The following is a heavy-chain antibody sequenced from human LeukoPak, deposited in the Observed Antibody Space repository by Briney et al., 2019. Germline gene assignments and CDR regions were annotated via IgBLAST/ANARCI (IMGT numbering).Heavy chain of an antibody. V-gene: IGHV3-23*01. CDR2: ISGSGGST. CDR1: GFTSSSYA. Sequence: GGSLRLSCAASGFTSSSYAMSWVRQAPGKGLEWVSAISGSGGSTYYADSVKGRFTISRDNSQNTLYLQMNSLGAEDTAVYYCAKGAASALVDWFDPWGQGTLVTVSS. CDR3: AKGAASALVDWFDP. J-gene: IGHJ5*02. D-gene: IGHD6-25*01.